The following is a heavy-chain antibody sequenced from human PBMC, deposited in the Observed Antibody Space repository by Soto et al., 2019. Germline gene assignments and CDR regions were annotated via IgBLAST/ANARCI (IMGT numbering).Heavy chain of an antibody. Sequence: GGSLRLSCVAPGVTLNKYALAWVCQAPGKGLERVSAISGSGASTYDADSVKGRFTISRDNSNNTLYLQMNSLRAEDTAVYYCAKTPVVITVITSFDHWGQGSPVTVSS. CDR2: ISGSGAST. J-gene: IGHJ4*02. V-gene: IGHV3-23*01. D-gene: IGHD3-16*01. CDR3: AKTPVVITVITSFDH. CDR1: GVTLNKYA.